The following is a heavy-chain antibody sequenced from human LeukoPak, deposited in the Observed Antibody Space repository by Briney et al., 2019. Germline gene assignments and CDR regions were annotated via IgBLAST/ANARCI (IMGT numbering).Heavy chain of an antibody. CDR1: GGTFSSYA. CDR3: ARDRVEMATIGCGGY. J-gene: IGHJ4*02. Sequence: SVKVSCKASGGTFSSYAISWVRQAPGQGLEWMGRIIPILGIANYAQKFQGRVTITADKSTSTAYMELSSLRSEDTAVYYCARDRVEMATIGCGGYWGQGTLVTVSS. CDR2: IIPILGIA. V-gene: IGHV1-69*04. D-gene: IGHD5-24*01.